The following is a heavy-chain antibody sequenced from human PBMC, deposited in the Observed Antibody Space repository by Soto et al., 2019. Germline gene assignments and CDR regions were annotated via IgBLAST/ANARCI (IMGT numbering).Heavy chain of an antibody. CDR1: GFSLSNAGLG. CDR3: ASTYSTSWYWFDP. J-gene: IGHJ5*02. D-gene: IGHD6-13*01. Sequence: GSGPTLVNPTETLTLTCTVSGFSLSNAGLGVSWIRQPPGKALEWLAHIFSNDEKSYSTSLKSRLTISKDTSKSQVVLTMTNMDTVDTATYYCASTYSTSWYWFDPWGQGTLVTVSS. V-gene: IGHV2-26*04. CDR2: IFSNDEK.